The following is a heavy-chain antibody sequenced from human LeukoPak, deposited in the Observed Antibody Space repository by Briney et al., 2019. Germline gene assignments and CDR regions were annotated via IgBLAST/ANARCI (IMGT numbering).Heavy chain of an antibody. CDR2: IKQDGSEK. CDR1: GFTFSSYW. V-gene: IGHV3-7*01. Sequence: GGSLRLPCAASGFTFSSYWMSWVRQAPGKGLEWVANIKQDGSEKYYVDSVKGRFTISRDNAKNSLYLQMNSLRAEDTAVYYCARDEDYYGSGKFDYWGQGTLVTVSS. D-gene: IGHD3-10*01. CDR3: ARDEDYYGSGKFDY. J-gene: IGHJ4*02.